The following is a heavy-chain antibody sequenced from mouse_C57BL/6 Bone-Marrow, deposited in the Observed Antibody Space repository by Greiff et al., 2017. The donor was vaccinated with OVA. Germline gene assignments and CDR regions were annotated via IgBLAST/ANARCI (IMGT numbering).Heavy chain of an antibody. Sequence: EVKVVESGGDLVKPGGSLKLSCAASGFTFSSYGMSWVRQTPDKRLEWVATISSGGSYTYYPDSVKGRFTISRDNAKNTLYLQLSSLKSEDTAMYYCARPHYYGSSYGFAYWGQGTLVTVSA. D-gene: IGHD1-1*01. V-gene: IGHV5-6*01. CDR1: GFTFSSYG. J-gene: IGHJ3*01. CDR3: ARPHYYGSSYGFAY. CDR2: ISSGGSYT.